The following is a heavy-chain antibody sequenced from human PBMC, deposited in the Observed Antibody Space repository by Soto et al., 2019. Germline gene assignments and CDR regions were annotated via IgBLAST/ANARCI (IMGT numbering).Heavy chain of an antibody. J-gene: IGHJ5*02. CDR1: GGSISRSSYY. CDR3: GSSNYDFWSGYRNWFDP. Sequence: SETLSLTCTVSGGSISRSSYYWGWIRQPPGKGLEWIGSIYYSGSTYYNPSLKSRVTISVDTSKNQFSLKLSSVTAADTAVYYCGSSNYDFWSGYRNWFDPWGQGTLVTVSS. CDR2: IYYSGST. V-gene: IGHV4-39*01. D-gene: IGHD3-3*01.